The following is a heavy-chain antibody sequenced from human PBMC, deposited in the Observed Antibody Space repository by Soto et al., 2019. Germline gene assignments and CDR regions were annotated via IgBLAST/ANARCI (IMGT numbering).Heavy chain of an antibody. J-gene: IGHJ4*02. CDR3: ALSGIAAAASDY. Sequence: GASVKVSCKASGYTFTSYAMHWVRQAPGQRLEWMGWINAGNGNTKYSQKFQGRVTITRDTSASTAYMELSSLRSEDTAVYYCALSGIAAAASDYWGQGTLVTVSS. D-gene: IGHD6-13*01. CDR2: INAGNGNT. CDR1: GYTFTSYA. V-gene: IGHV1-3*01.